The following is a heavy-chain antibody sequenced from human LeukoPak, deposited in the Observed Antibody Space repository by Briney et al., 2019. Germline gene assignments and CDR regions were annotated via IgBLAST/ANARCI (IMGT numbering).Heavy chain of an antibody. CDR1: GGSISSSSYY. CDR3: AAMVPRIDY. V-gene: IGHV4-39*01. D-gene: IGHD5-18*01. CDR2: IYYGGST. J-gene: IGHJ4*02. Sequence: SETLSLTCTVSGGSISSSSYYWGWIRQPPGKGLEWSGSIYYGGSTYYNPSLKSRVTISVDSSKNQFSLKLSAVTAADTAVYYCAAMVPRIDYWGQGTLVTVSS.